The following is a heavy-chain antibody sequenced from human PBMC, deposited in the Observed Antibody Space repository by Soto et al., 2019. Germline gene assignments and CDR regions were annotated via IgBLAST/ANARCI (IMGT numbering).Heavy chain of an antibody. D-gene: IGHD1-1*01. V-gene: IGHV3-21*01. Sequence: EVQLVESGGGLVKPGGSLRLSCAVSGFTFSSCTMNWVRQAPGKGLEWVSAISGSSSTYYADSVKGRFTISRDNAKNSLFLQMSSLRAEDTAVYYWSREVQPVVRREYDYWGQGTLVTVSS. CDR3: SREVQPVVRREYDY. CDR1: GFTFSSCT. J-gene: IGHJ4*02. CDR2: ISGSSST.